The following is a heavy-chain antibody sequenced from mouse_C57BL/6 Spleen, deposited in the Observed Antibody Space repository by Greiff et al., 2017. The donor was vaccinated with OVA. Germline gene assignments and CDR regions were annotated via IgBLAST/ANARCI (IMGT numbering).Heavy chain of an antibody. Sequence: QVQLKQSGPELVKPGASVKISCKASGYAFSSSWMNWVKQRPGKGLEWIGRIYPGDGDTNYNGKFKGKATLTADKSSSTAYMQLSSLPSEDSAVYFCARRRTYAMDYWGQGTSVTVSS. CDR3: ARRRTYAMDY. CDR1: GYAFSSSW. V-gene: IGHV1-82*01. J-gene: IGHJ4*01. CDR2: IYPGDGDT.